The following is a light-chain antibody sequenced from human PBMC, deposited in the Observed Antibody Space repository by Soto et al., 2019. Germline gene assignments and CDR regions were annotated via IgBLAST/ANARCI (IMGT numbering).Light chain of an antibody. CDR1: QSLLHSNGYNY. J-gene: IGKJ1*01. CDR3: MQALQPPPT. CDR2: LGS. Sequence: ESVMTQSPLALAVTPGQPASISCRSSQSLLHSNGYNYFDWYLQKPGPSPQLLIYLGSNRASGVPDRFSGSGSGTDFTLKISRVEAEDVGVSYCMQALQPPPTFGQGTKVDIK. V-gene: IGKV2-28*01.